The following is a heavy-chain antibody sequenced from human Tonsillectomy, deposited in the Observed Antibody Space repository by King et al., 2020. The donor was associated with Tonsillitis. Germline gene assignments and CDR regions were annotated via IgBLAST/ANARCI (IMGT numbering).Heavy chain of an antibody. CDR3: AKGAEGGQLVAWDY. CDR1: GFTFSSYA. Sequence: VQLVESGGGLVQPGGSLRLSCAASGFTFSSYAMSWVRQAPGKGLEWVSAISGSGGSKYYADSVEGRFTISRDNSKNTLYLQRNSLRAEDAAVYDCAKGAEGGQLVAWDYWGQGTLVTVSS. D-gene: IGHD6-13*01. J-gene: IGHJ4*02. CDR2: ISGSGGSK. V-gene: IGHV3-23*04.